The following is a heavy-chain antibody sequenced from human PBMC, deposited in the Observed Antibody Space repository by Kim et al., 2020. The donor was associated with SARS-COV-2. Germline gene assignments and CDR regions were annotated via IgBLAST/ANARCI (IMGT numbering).Heavy chain of an antibody. CDR3: ASESAFALDY. V-gene: IGHV4-34*01. Sequence: SETLSLTCAVYGGSFSGYYWSWIRQPPGKGLEWIGEINHSGSTNYNPSLKSRVTISVDTSKNQFSLKLSSVTAADTAVYYCASESAFALDYWGQGTLVTVSS. J-gene: IGHJ4*02. CDR1: GGSFSGYY. CDR2: INHSGST.